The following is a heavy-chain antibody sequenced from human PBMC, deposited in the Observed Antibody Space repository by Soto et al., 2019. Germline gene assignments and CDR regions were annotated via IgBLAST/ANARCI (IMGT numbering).Heavy chain of an antibody. CDR1: EFTVTNNE. CDR2: LYSGGNT. CDR3: ALRRVAYADF. V-gene: IGHV3-53*01. D-gene: IGHD2-2*01. J-gene: IGHJ4*02. Sequence: GGSLRLSCAASEFTVTNNEMSWVRQAPGKGLEWVSILYSGGNTYYADSVEGRFTISRDGSKNTLYLHMNSLRAEDAAVYYCALRRVAYADFWGQGTRVTVSS.